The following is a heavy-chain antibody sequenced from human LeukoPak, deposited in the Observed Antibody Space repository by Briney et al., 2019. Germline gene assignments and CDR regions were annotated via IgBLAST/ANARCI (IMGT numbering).Heavy chain of an antibody. CDR1: GGSISSYY. J-gene: IGHJ4*02. D-gene: IGHD3-16*01. CDR2: INHSGST. Sequence: SETLSLTCTVSGGSISSYYWSWIRQPPGKGLEWIGEINHSGSTNYNPSLKSRVTISVDTSKNQFSLKLSSVTAADTAVYYCARGIRQNFDYWGQGTLVTVSS. V-gene: IGHV4-34*01. CDR3: ARGIRQNFDY.